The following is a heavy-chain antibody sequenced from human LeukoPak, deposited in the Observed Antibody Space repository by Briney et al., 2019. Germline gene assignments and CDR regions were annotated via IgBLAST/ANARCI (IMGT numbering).Heavy chain of an antibody. CDR2: ISSSGST. V-gene: IGHV4-61*02. Sequence: SQTLSLTCTVSGGSISSGTYYWSWFRQPAGKGLECIGRISSSGSTNYNPSLKSRVTISVDTSKNQFSLKLSSVTAADTAVYYCARVDSGSYLNYYYYYMDVWGKGTTVTISS. CDR1: GGSISSGTYY. J-gene: IGHJ6*03. D-gene: IGHD1-26*01. CDR3: ARVDSGSYLNYYYYYMDV.